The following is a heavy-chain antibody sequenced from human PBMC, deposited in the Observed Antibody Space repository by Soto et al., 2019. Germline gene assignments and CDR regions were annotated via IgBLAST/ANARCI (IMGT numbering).Heavy chain of an antibody. CDR3: ARGEMATIWPSAY. CDR2: INSDGTTT. J-gene: IGHJ4*02. Sequence: EVQLVESGGGLVQPGGFLRFSCAASGVTFIAYWMHWVRQAPGEGLVCVSRINSDGTTTNYADSVKGRFTISRDNAENTLYLQMNSLRAEDTAVYYCARGEMATIWPSAYWGQGALVTVSS. D-gene: IGHD5-12*01. V-gene: IGHV3-74*01. CDR1: GVTFIAYW.